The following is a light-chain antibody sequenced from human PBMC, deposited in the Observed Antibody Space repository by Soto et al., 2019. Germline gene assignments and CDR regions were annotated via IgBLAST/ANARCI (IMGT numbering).Light chain of an antibody. V-gene: IGKV3-11*01. CDR3: QQRANWLS. Sequence: EIVLTQSPATLSLSPGERVTLSCRASQSVSRFLAWYQQKPGQTPRLLIYDTSNRATGIPARFSGSGSGTDFTLTISSLEPDDSAVYYCQQRANWLSFGGGTKVEIK. J-gene: IGKJ4*01. CDR1: QSVSRF. CDR2: DTS.